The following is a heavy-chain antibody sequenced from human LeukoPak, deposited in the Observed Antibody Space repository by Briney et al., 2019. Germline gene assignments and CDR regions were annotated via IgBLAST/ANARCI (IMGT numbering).Heavy chain of an antibody. J-gene: IGHJ6*03. D-gene: IGHD3-10*01. CDR3: ARAIRGSKIASRYYYYYMDV. V-gene: IGHV1-69*06. Sequence: SVKVSCKASGGTFNSYAINWVRQAPGQGLEWMGGITPMFDTANYAQKFQGRVRITADKSTSTAYMELSSLRSEDTAVYYCARAIRGSKIASRYYYYYMDVWGKGTTVTVSS. CDR1: GGTFNSYA. CDR2: ITPMFDTA.